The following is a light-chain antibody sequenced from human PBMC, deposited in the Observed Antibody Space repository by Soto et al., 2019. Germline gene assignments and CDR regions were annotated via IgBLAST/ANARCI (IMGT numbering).Light chain of an antibody. CDR1: SSTIGSKN. CDR3: AAWDDNCYVVV. CDR2: RSD. J-gene: IGLJ2*01. Sequence: QSVLTQSPSASGTPGQRVTIACSGSSSTIGSKNVNWYRHLPGTAPKLLIFRSDQRPSGFADRFSASKSGTSASLAISVLQAGDEADYYCAAWDDNCYVVVFGGGTKLTVL. V-gene: IGLV1-44*01.